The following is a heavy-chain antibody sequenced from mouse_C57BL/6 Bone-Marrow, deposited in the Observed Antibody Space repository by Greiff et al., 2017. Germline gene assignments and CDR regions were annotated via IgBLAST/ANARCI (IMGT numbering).Heavy chain of an antibody. CDR3: ARKVFDWYFEV. Sequence: VQLQQSGAELVRPGTSVKMSCKASGYTFTNYWIGWAKQRPGHGLEWIGDIYPGGGYTNYNEKFKGKATLTADKSSSTAYVQFSSLTSEDAAIYYCARKVFDWYFEVWGTGTAVTVSA. CDR2: IYPGGGYT. J-gene: IGHJ1*03. V-gene: IGHV1-63*01. CDR1: GYTFTNYW.